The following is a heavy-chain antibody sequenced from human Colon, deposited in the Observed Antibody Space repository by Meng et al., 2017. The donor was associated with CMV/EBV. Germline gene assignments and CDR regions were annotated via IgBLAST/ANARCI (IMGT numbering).Heavy chain of an antibody. CDR1: GFTFSSYG. Sequence: GASLKISCAASGFTFSSYGMNWVRPAPGRGLEWVASIVTTGSAVYYADSVKGRFTISRDNAKNSLYLQMSSLSAEDTAVYYCVRDNARVQGNIPILVVPQGFDYWGQGTVVTVSS. J-gene: IGHJ4*02. D-gene: IGHD3-22*01. V-gene: IGHV3-21*01. CDR2: IVTTGSAV. CDR3: VRDNARVQGNIPILVVPQGFDY.